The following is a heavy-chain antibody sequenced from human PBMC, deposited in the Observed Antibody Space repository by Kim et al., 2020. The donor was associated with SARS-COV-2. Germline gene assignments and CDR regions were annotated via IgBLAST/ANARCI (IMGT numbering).Heavy chain of an antibody. V-gene: IGHV3-23*01. CDR1: GFTFSSYA. Sequence: GGSLRLSCAASGFTFSSYAMSWVRQAPGKGLEWVSAIRGSGGGTYYADSVKGRFTISRDNSKNTLYLQMNSLRAEDTAVYYCGRDVSRSTIFGVVNRGGMDVWGQGTTFPVSS. D-gene: IGHD3-3*01. CDR3: GRDVSRSTIFGVVNRGGMDV. J-gene: IGHJ6*02. CDR2: IRGSGGGT.